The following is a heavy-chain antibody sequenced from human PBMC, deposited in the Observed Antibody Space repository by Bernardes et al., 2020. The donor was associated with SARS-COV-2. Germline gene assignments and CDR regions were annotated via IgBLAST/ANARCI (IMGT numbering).Heavy chain of an antibody. J-gene: IGHJ5*02. CDR3: ARDMRGISNWFDP. V-gene: IGHV4-4*02. Sequence: SETLSLTCAVSGGSISSSNWWSWVRQPPGKGLEWIGEIYHSGSTNYNPSLKSRVTISVDKSKNQFSLKLSSVTAADTAVYYCARDMRGISNWFDPWGQGTLVTVSS. D-gene: IGHD3-10*01. CDR2: IYHSGST. CDR1: GGSISSSNW.